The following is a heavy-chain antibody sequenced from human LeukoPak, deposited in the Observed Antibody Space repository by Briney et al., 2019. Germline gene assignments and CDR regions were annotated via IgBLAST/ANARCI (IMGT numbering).Heavy chain of an antibody. Sequence: SETLSLTCTVSGGSISSYYWSWSRQPPGKGLEYIGYIYYSGSTNYNPSLKSRVTMSVDTSKNQFSLKVRSVTAADTAVYYCARGTMMVGPWGQGTLVTVSS. CDR1: GGSISSYY. CDR2: IYYSGST. CDR3: ARGTMMVGP. J-gene: IGHJ5*02. D-gene: IGHD3-22*01. V-gene: IGHV4-59*01.